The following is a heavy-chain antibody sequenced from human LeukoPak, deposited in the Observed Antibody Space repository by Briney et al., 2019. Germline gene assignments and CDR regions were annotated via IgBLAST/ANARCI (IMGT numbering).Heavy chain of an antibody. D-gene: IGHD3-16*01. V-gene: IGHV3-20*04. CDR1: GFTFDDYG. CDR2: INWVGRST. Sequence: GGYLRFYCAASGFTFDDYGRTWDRQTPGKGLKWVSGINWVGRSTGYADSVKGPFTTSRYNAKTSLYLHLNGLRAEDTALDCCARDLGYKDYVSAFDIWAQGPMVTVP. CDR3: ARDLGYKDYVSAFDI. J-gene: IGHJ3*02.